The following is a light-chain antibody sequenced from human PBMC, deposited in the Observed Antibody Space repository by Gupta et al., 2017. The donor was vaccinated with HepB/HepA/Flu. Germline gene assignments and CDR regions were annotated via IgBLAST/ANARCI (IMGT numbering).Light chain of an antibody. CDR1: SSNIGNNY. CDR3: GTWDSSLSVV. Sequence: QSVLTPPPSVSAAPGHKVTISCSGSSSNIGNNYVSWYQQLPGTAPKLLIYENNKRPSGIPDRFSGSKSGTSATLGITGLQTGDEADYYCGTWDSSLSVVFGGGTKLTVL. J-gene: IGLJ2*01. V-gene: IGLV1-51*02. CDR2: ENN.